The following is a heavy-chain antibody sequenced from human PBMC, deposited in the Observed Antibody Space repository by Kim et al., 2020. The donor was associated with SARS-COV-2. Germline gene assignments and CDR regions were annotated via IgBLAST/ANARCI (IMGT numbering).Heavy chain of an antibody. J-gene: IGHJ4*02. V-gene: IGHV1-3*01. CDR1: GYTFTSYA. CDR3: ARDQGPAAGTDFDY. CDR2: INAGNGNT. Sequence: ASVKVSCKASGYTFTSYAMHWVRQAPGQRLEWMGWINAGNGNTKYSQKFQGRVTITRDTSASTAYMELSSLRSEDTAVYYCARDQGPAAGTDFDYWGQGTLVTVSS. D-gene: IGHD6-13*01.